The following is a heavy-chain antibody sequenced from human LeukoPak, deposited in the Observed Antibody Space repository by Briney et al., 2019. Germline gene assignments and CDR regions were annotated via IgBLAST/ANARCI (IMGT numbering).Heavy chain of an antibody. J-gene: IGHJ4*02. CDR3: ARQGITGTARYFDY. D-gene: IGHD1-7*01. CDR2: IHPGDSDT. V-gene: IGHV5-51*01. Sequence: GESLKISCKGSGYSFSTYWIAWVRQMPGKGLEWMGIIHPGDSDTRYSPSFQGQVTTSADKSISTAYLQWSSLKASDTAMYYCARQGITGTARYFDYWGQGTLVTVSS. CDR1: GYSFSTYW.